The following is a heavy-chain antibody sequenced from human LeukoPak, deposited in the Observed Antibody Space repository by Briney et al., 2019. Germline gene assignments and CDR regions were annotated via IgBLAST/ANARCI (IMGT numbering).Heavy chain of an antibody. CDR1: GFTLSSYS. Sequence: GGSLRLSCAASGFTLSSYSMNWVRQAPGKGLEWVSSISSSSSYIYYADSVKGRFTNSRDNAKNSLYLQMNSRRAEDTAVYYCARGSLRIAAAGASVYTQHWGQGTLVTVYS. J-gene: IGHJ1*01. V-gene: IGHV3-21*01. CDR2: ISSSSSYI. CDR3: ARGSLRIAAAGASVYTQH. D-gene: IGHD6-13*01.